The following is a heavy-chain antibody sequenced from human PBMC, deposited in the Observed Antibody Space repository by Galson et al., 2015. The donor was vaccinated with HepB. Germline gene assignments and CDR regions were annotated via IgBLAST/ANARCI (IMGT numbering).Heavy chain of an antibody. Sequence: SLRLSCAASGFTLSISNMNWVRQAPGKGLEWVSYISSSSSTIYYADSVKGRFTISRDNAKNSLYLQMNSLRAEDTAVYYCATAFDMWGQGTMVTVSS. J-gene: IGHJ3*02. CDR1: GFTLSISN. V-gene: IGHV3-48*01. CDR2: ISSSSSTI. CDR3: ATAFDM.